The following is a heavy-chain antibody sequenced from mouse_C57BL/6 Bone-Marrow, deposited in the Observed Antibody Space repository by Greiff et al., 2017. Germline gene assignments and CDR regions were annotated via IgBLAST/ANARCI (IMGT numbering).Heavy chain of an antibody. CDR3: ARRVSIYFYAMDY. CDR1: GFTFSDYG. V-gene: IGHV5-17*01. D-gene: IGHD2-1*01. J-gene: IGHJ4*01. CDR2: ISSGSSTI. Sequence: EVMLVESGGGLVKPGGSLKLSCAASGFTFSDYGMHWVRQAPEKGLEWVAYISSGSSTIYYADTVKGRFTISRDNAKNTLFLQMTSLRSEDTAMYYCARRVSIYFYAMDYWGQGTSVTVSS.